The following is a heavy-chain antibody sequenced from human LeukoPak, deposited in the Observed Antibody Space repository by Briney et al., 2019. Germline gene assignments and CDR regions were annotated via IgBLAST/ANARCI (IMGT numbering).Heavy chain of an antibody. CDR1: GFTFSSYA. Sequence: GGSLRLSCAASGFTFSSYAMSWVRQAPGKGLEWVSAISGSGGSTYYADSVKGRFTISRDNSKNTLYLQMNSLRAEDTAVYYCARDRYDFWSGDIYYFDYWGQGTLVTVSS. D-gene: IGHD3-3*01. CDR2: ISGSGGST. V-gene: IGHV3-23*01. J-gene: IGHJ4*02. CDR3: ARDRYDFWSGDIYYFDY.